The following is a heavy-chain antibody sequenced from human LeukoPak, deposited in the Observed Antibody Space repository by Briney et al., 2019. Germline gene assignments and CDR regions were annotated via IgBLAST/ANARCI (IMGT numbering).Heavy chain of an antibody. D-gene: IGHD3-16*01. CDR1: GFTVSGNY. CDR2: IYSGGRT. CDR3: ARARVEPGGIGFFDY. J-gene: IGHJ4*02. Sequence: GGSLRLSCVASGFTVSGNYMSWVRQAPGKGLEWVSVIYSGGRTYYADSVKGRCTISRDNSKNTLSLQMNSLRAEDTAVYYCARARVEPGGIGFFDYWGQGTLVIVSS. V-gene: IGHV3-53*01.